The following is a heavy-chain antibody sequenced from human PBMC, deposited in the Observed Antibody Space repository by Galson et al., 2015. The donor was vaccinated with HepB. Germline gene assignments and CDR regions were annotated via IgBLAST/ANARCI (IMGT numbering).Heavy chain of an antibody. CDR2: LYSGGTT. J-gene: IGHJ5*02. CDR3: GRDVGP. Sequence: LEFVSLLYSGGTTHYACSVLRRFPLSRDRSMNTLYLQMNSLRAEDTAVYYCGRDVGPWGQGTLVTVSS. V-gene: IGHV3-53*01.